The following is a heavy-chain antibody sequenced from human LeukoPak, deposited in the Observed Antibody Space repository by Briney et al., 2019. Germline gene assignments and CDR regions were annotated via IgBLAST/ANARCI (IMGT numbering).Heavy chain of an antibody. J-gene: IGHJ4*02. CDR1: GYTFTSYD. CDR2: INPNSGGT. Sequence: ASVKVSCKASGYTFTSYDINWVRQATGQGLEWMGWINPNSGGTNYAQKFQGRVTMTRDTSISTAYMELSRLRSDDTAVYYCASWSEDCSSTSCPDYWGQGTLVTVSS. D-gene: IGHD2-2*01. V-gene: IGHV1-2*02. CDR3: ASWSEDCSSTSCPDY.